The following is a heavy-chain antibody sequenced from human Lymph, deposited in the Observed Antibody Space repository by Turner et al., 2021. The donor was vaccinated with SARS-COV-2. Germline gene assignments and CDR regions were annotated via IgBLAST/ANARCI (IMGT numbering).Heavy chain of an antibody. V-gene: IGHV3-30*04. CDR2: ISYDGFNK. CDR1: GFTFSTYA. CDR3: ARGSGSYLGAFDI. Sequence: QVQPVESGGGVVQPGRSLRLSCAASGFTFSTYAIHWVRQAPGKGLEWVAVISYDGFNKYYSDSVKGQFTISRDNSKNTLYLQMSSLRAEDTAVYYCARGSGSYLGAFDIWGQGTMVTVSS. D-gene: IGHD1-26*01. J-gene: IGHJ3*02.